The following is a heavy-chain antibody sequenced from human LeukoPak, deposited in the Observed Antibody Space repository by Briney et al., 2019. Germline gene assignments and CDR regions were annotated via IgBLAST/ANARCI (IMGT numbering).Heavy chain of an antibody. V-gene: IGHV4-39*07. CDR1: GGSISRTSYY. CDR2: IYYSGST. Sequence: SETLSLTCTVSGGSISRTSYYWNWIRQPPGKGPEWIGSIYYSGSTYYNPSLKSRVTISVDTSKNQLSLQLSSVTAADTAFYYCARSSASYYYWGQGTLVTVSS. J-gene: IGHJ4*02. CDR3: ARSSASYYY. D-gene: IGHD3-10*01.